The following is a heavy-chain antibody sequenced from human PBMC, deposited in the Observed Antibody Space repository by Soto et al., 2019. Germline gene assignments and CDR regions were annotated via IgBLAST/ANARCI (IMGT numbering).Heavy chain of an antibody. CDR2: ISGSGGST. CDR1: GFTFSSYA. J-gene: IGHJ4*02. V-gene: IGHV3-23*01. CDR3: AKAVDYYGSGSYFDY. D-gene: IGHD3-10*01. Sequence: EVQLLESGGGLVQPGGSLRLSCAASGFTFSSYAMSWVRQAPGKGLEWVSAISGSGGSTYYADSVKGRFTISRDNSKNALYLQMNSLRAEDTAVYYCAKAVDYYGSGSYFDYWGQGTLVTVSS.